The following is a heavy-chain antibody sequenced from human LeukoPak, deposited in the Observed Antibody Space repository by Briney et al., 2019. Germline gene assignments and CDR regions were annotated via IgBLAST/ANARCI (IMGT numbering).Heavy chain of an antibody. CDR2: IYYSGST. J-gene: IGHJ4*02. V-gene: IGHV4-59*01. CDR1: GGSISSYY. D-gene: IGHD5-12*01. Sequence: SETLSLTCTVSGGSISSYYWSWIRQPPGKGLEWIGYIYYSGSTNYNPSLKSRVTISVDTSKNQFSLKLSSVTAADTAVYYCARDGYSGNDGLWGQGTLVTVSS. CDR3: ARDGYSGNDGL.